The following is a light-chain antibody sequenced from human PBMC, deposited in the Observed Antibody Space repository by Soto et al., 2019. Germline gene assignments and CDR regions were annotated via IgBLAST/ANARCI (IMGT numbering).Light chain of an antibody. CDR3: QQSYYNPT. V-gene: IGKV1-5*01. J-gene: IGKJ1*01. CDR2: DAS. Sequence: DIQMTQSPSTLSASVGDGVTITCRASQSISSWLAWYQQKPGKAPKLLIYDASSLQSGVPSRFSGSGSGTDFTLTISSLQREDFATYYCQQSYYNPTFGQGTKVDI. CDR1: QSISSW.